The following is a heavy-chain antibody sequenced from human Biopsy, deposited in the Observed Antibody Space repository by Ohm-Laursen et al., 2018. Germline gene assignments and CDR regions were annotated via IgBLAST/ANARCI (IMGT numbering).Heavy chain of an antibody. J-gene: IGHJ3*02. CDR1: GGFISTYY. CDR2: IYNTGST. D-gene: IGHD3-22*01. Sequence: SDTLSLTCTVSGGFISTYYWNWIRQPAGKALDWIGRIYNTGSTNYNPSLQSRVTMSVDTSKNQFSLKMSSVTAADTAVYYCARDLPYYENSGYGAFDMWGQGTMVTVSS. CDR3: ARDLPYYENSGYGAFDM. V-gene: IGHV4-4*07.